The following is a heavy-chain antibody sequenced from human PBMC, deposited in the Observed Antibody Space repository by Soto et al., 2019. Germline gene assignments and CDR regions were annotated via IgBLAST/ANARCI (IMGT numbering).Heavy chain of an antibody. CDR2: ISYDGSNK. D-gene: IGHD4-17*01. J-gene: IGHJ4*02. V-gene: IGHV3-30-3*01. CDR1: GFTFSSYA. CDR3: ARVMTTVTTVDY. Sequence: GGSLRLSCAASGFTFSSYAMHWVRQAPGKGLEWVAVISYDGSNKYYADSVKGRFTISRDNSKNTLYLQMDSLRAEDTAVYYCARVMTTVTTVDYWGQGTLVTVSS.